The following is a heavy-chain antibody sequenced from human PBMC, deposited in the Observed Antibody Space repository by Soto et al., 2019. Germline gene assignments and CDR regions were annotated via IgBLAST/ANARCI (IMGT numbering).Heavy chain of an antibody. V-gene: IGHV3-23*01. CDR3: AKEMTPVNWFDY. D-gene: IGHD4-17*01. J-gene: IGHJ4*02. Sequence: PGGSLRLSCAASGFTFSSYVMSWVRQAPGKALEWVSAIVGSGTTTYYTDSVRGRFTISRDNSKNTLYLQMSNLRAEDTALYYCAKEMTPVNWFDYWGQGTLVTVSS. CDR2: IVGSGTTT. CDR1: GFTFSSYV.